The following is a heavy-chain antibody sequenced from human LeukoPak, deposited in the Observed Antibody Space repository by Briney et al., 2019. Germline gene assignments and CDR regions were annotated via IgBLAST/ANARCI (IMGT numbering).Heavy chain of an antibody. Sequence: KAGGSLRLSCAASGFTFSSYRMNWVRQAPGKGLEWVSSISSSSSYIYYADSVKGRFTISRDNAKNSLYLQMNSLRAEDTAVYYCARGGGSYNFDYWGQGTLVTVSS. CDR3: ARGGGSYNFDY. V-gene: IGHV3-21*01. CDR2: ISSSSSYI. J-gene: IGHJ4*02. CDR1: GFTFSSYR. D-gene: IGHD1-26*01.